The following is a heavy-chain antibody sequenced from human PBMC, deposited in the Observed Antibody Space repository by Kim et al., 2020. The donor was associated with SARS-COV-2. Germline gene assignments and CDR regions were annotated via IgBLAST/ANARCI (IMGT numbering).Heavy chain of an antibody. V-gene: IGHV2-5*02. CDR1: GFSHSTSGVG. CDR3: AHSRPMVREATNWFDP. D-gene: IGHD3-10*01. Sequence: SGPTLVNPTQTLTLTCTFSGFSHSTSGVGVGWIRQPPGKALEWLALIYWDADKRYSPSLKSRLTITKDTSKNQVVLTMTNMDPVDTATYYCAHSRPMVREATNWFDPWAQGTLVTVSS. CDR2: IYWDADK. J-gene: IGHJ5*02.